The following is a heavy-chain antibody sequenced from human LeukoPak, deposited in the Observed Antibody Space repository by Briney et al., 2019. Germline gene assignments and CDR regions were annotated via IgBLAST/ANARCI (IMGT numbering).Heavy chain of an antibody. CDR3: AADRTGLAFDI. CDR1: GGSISSSSYY. D-gene: IGHD3-22*01. V-gene: IGHV4-39*01. CDR2: IYYSGST. Sequence: PSETLSLTCTVSGGSISSSSYYWGWIRQPPGKGLEWIGSIYYSGSTCYNPSLKSRVTISVDTSKNQFSLKLSSVTAADTAVYYCAADRTGLAFDIWGQGTMVTVSS. J-gene: IGHJ3*02.